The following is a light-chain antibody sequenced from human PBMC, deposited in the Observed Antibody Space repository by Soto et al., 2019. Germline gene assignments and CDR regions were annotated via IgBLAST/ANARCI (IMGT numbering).Light chain of an antibody. CDR2: GNS. Sequence: VLTHPPSVSGAPGQRVTISCTGSSSNIGAGYDVHWYQQLPGTAPKLLIYGNSNRPSGVPDRFSGYKSGTSASLAITGLQAEDEADYYCQYYESSLSGYVFGTGTKVTVL. V-gene: IGLV1-40*01. CDR3: QYYESSLSGYV. CDR1: SSNIGAGYD. J-gene: IGLJ1*01.